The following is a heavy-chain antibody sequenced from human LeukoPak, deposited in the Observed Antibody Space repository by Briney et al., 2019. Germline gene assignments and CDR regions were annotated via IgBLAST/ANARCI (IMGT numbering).Heavy chain of an antibody. Sequence: GASVKVSCKASGYTFTGYYMHWVRQAPGQGLEWMGWINPNSGGTNYAQKFQGRVTMTRDTSISTAYMELSRLRSDDTAVYYCARDGRSAIAVAGRPLGYWGQGTLVTVSS. CDR3: ARDGRSAIAVAGRPLGY. D-gene: IGHD6-19*01. CDR1: GYTFTGYY. CDR2: INPNSGGT. V-gene: IGHV1-2*02. J-gene: IGHJ4*02.